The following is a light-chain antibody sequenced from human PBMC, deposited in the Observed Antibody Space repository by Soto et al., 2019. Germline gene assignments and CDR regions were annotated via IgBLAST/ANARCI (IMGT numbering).Light chain of an antibody. V-gene: IGKV3-11*01. CDR1: ESVTSN. CDR2: ESL. Sequence: EIVLTQSPATLSLSPLEIVTLSCMASESVTSNLAWYQQKPGQAPRLVIYESLHRATGIPARFSGSGSGTDFTLTISSLEPEDFAVYYCQQRRYWPLTFGGGTKVDIK. CDR3: QQRRYWPLT. J-gene: IGKJ4*01.